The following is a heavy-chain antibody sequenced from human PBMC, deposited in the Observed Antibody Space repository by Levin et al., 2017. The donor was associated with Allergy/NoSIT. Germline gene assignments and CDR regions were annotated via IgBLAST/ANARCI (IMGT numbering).Heavy chain of an antibody. CDR1: GFTFSSYW. CDR2: INSDGTDT. J-gene: IGHJ4*02. V-gene: IGHV3-74*01. D-gene: IGHD3-10*01. CDR3: AGVHESYYYGSGGLDF. Sequence: GGSLRLSCAASGFTFSSYWMHWVRQAPGKGLVWVSRINSDGTDTSYADSVKGRFTISRDTATNTLYLQMNSLRAEDTAVYYCAGVHESYYYGSGGLDFWGRGTLVTVSS.